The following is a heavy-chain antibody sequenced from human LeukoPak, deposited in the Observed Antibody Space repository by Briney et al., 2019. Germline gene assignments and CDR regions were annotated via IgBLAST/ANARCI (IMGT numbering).Heavy chain of an antibody. CDR2: ISQSGNT. V-gene: IGHV4-38-2*02. J-gene: IGHJ4*02. D-gene: IGHD4-11*01. CDR1: GYSISSGYE. CDR3: VRSEIDDYSRY. Sequence: PSETLPLTCSVSGYSISSGYEWGWIRQPPGKRLEWIGSISQSGNTYDNLSLKSRVTMSVDTARNQSSLKLTSVTAADTAVYYCVRSEIDDYSRYWGRGMLVIVSS.